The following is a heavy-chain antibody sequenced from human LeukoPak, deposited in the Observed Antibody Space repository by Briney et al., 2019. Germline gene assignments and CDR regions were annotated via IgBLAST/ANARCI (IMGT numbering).Heavy chain of an antibody. V-gene: IGHV3-33*05. CDR1: GFTFSSYD. CDR2: ISYDGSNK. CDR3: ARIYCGGDCYLDY. D-gene: IGHD2-21*02. Sequence: GGSLRLSCAASGFTFSSYDMHWVRQAPGKGLEWVAVISYDGSNKYYADSVKGRFTISRDNAKNSLYLQMNSLRAEDTAVYYCARIYCGGDCYLDYWGQGTLVTVSS. J-gene: IGHJ4*02.